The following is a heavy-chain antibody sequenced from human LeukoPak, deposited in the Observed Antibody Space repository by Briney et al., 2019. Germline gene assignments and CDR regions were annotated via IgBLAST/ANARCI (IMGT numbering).Heavy chain of an antibody. CDR1: GGSISSSSYY. CDR3: ARGGVVATIVMNTRRGPRNKNWFDP. Sequence: TSETLSLTCTVSGGSISSSSYYWGWIRQPPGKGLEWIGSIYYSGSTYYNPSLKSRVTISVDTSKNQFSLELSSVTAADTAVYYCARGGVVATIVMNTRRGPRNKNWFDPWGQGTLVTVSS. D-gene: IGHD5-12*01. CDR2: IYYSGST. V-gene: IGHV4-39*07. J-gene: IGHJ5*02.